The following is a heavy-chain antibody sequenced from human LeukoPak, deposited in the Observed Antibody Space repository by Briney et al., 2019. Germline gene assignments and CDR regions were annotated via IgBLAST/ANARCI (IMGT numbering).Heavy chain of an antibody. D-gene: IGHD6-6*01. J-gene: IGHJ4*02. CDR2: IYYSGST. CDR3: ARVEEQLACDY. CDR1: GGSISSYY. Sequence: PSETLSLTCTVSGGSISSYYWSWIRQPPGKGLEWIGYIYYSGSTNYNPSLKSRVTISVDTSKNQFSLKLSSVTAADTAVYYCARVEEQLACDYWGQGTLVTVSS. V-gene: IGHV4-59*01.